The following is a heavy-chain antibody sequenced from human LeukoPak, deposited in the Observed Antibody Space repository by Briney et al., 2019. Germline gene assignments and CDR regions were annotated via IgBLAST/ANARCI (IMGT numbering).Heavy chain of an antibody. Sequence: SETLSLTCTVSGGSISSYYWSWIRQPPGKGLEWIGFIYYSGSTNYNPSLKSRVTISVDTSKNQFSLKLSSVTAADTAVYYCARVDDFWSGYPLWGQGTLVTVSS. CDR2: IYYSGST. J-gene: IGHJ4*02. D-gene: IGHD3-3*01. CDR1: GGSISSYY. CDR3: ARVDDFWSGYPL. V-gene: IGHV4-59*01.